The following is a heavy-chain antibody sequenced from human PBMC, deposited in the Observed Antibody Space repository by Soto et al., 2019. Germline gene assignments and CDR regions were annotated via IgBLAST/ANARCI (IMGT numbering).Heavy chain of an antibody. Sequence: PSETLSLTCTVSGGSINNYYWSWIRQPPGKGLEWIGSIYYSGSTYYNPSLKSRVTISVDTSKNQFSLKLSSVTTADTAVYYCARHSGATIKGLNWFDPWGQGTLVTVSS. CDR1: GGSINNYY. V-gene: IGHV4-59*05. CDR2: IYYSGST. CDR3: ARHSGATIKGLNWFDP. D-gene: IGHD5-12*01. J-gene: IGHJ5*02.